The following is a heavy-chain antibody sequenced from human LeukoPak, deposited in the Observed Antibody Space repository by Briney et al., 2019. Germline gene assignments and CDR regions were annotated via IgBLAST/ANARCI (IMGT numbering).Heavy chain of an antibody. D-gene: IGHD1-1*01. CDR1: GGTFSSYA. V-gene: IGHV1-69*13. CDR2: IIPIFATT. J-gene: IGHJ6*03. CDR3: ARQLERRYYYYMDV. Sequence: SVKVSCKASGGTFSSYAISWVRQAPGQGLEWMGGIIPIFATTNFAQKFQGRVTVTADESTSTAYMELSSLRSEDTAVYYCARQLERRYYYYMDVWGKGTTVTVSS.